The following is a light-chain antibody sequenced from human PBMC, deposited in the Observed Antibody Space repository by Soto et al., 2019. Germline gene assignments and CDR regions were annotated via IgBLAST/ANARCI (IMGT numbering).Light chain of an antibody. CDR2: GAS. V-gene: IGKV3-20*01. CDR3: QQYGSSPRYT. J-gene: IGKJ2*01. CDR1: QSVSSSY. Sequence: EIVLTQSPGTLSLSPGERATLSCRASQSVSSSYLAWYQQKPGQAPRLLIYGASSSATGIPERSSGSCSGTAVTLTINRLEPDVFAVYYCQQYGSSPRYTFGRGTKLEIK.